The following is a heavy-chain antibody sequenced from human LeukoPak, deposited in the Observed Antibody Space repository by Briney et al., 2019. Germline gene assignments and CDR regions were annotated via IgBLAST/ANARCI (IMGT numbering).Heavy chain of an antibody. V-gene: IGHV5-51*01. Sequence: LGESLKISCKGSGYSFTSCWIGWVRQMPGKGLEWMGIIYPGDSDTRYSPSFQGQVTISADKSISTAYLQWSSLKASDTAMYYCARPAWNDEGYFDYWGQGTLVTVSS. CDR1: GYSFTSCW. CDR2: IYPGDSDT. D-gene: IGHD1-1*01. CDR3: ARPAWNDEGYFDY. J-gene: IGHJ4*02.